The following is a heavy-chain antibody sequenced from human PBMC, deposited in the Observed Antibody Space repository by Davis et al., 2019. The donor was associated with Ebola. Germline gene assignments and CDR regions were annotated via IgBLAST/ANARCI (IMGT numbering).Heavy chain of an antibody. D-gene: IGHD6-13*01. J-gene: IGHJ4*02. CDR2: IWYDGSNK. CDR1: GFTFSSYG. CDR3: ASGAYSSSWSRKFCDY. V-gene: IGHV3-33*01. Sequence: PGGSLRLSCAASGFTFSSYGMHWVRQAPGKGLEWVAVIWYDGSNKYYADSVKGRFTISRDNSKNTLYMQMNSLRAEDTAVYYWASGAYSSSWSRKFCDYWGQGTLVTVSS.